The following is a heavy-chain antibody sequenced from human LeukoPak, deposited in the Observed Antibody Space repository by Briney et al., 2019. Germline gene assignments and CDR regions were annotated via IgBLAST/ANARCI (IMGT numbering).Heavy chain of an antibody. CDR2: IRNEAYDNTK. Sequence: PGGSLRLSCTGSGFTFGHYALVWVRQAPGKGLEWVAFIRNEAYDNTKEYAASVKGSISISRDNTKMIVELHSNSLKTEDTAVYYCARGGDFGVPAPLGIDAFDIWGQGTMVTASS. CDR3: ARGGDFGVPAPLGIDAFDI. V-gene: IGHV3-49*04. J-gene: IGHJ3*02. D-gene: IGHD2-2*01. CDR1: GFTFGHYA.